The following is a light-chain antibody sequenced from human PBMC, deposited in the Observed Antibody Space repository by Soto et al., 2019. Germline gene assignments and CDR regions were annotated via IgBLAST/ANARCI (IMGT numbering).Light chain of an antibody. CDR2: DAS. V-gene: IGKV3-15*01. J-gene: IGKJ4*01. Sequence: EIVMTQSPANLSVSPGERATLSCRASQTIYNNVAWYQQRPGQAPSLLIYDASTRATSVPARFSGSGSGTDFTLSISDLQSADCAVYYCQQFNKWPLTFGGGTKVDIK. CDR3: QQFNKWPLT. CDR1: QTIYNN.